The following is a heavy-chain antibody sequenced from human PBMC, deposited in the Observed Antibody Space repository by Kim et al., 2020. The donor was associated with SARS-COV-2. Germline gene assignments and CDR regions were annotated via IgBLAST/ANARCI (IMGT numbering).Heavy chain of an antibody. J-gene: IGHJ4*02. D-gene: IGHD6-19*01. Sequence: GGSLRLSCVASGFTFSSRAMSWVRQAPGKGPEWVASVNNGGNAYYADSVRGRFTVSRDITKDTLYLQMNSLRAEDSALYYCAKDHPSSGWPTFDSWGRGT. CDR1: GFTFSSRA. CDR3: AKDHPSSGWPTFDS. CDR2: VNNGGNA. V-gene: IGHV3-23*01.